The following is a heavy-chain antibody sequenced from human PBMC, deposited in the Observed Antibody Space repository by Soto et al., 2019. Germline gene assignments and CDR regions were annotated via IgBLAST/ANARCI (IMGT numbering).Heavy chain of an antibody. CDR3: ARVGGVADRTFDY. CDR2: LYYSDNT. Sequence: PSETLSLTCTVSGGSISPFDWSWVRQPPGKGLEWIGYLYYSDNTNYKPSLKSRVTISVDASKNQVSLRLTSVTAADTAVYYCARVGGVADRTFDYWGQGTVITVSS. V-gene: IGHV4-59*01. CDR1: GGSISPFD. D-gene: IGHD3-16*01. J-gene: IGHJ4*02.